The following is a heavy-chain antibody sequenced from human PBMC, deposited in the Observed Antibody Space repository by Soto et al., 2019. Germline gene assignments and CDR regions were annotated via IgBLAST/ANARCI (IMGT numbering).Heavy chain of an antibody. Sequence: QVPLQQSGPGLVKPSQTLSLTCDISGDSVSSNSAAWNWIRQTPSRGLEWLGRTYYRSKWYINYAVSVESRITVNQDTSQNQFSLQLNSVTPEDTAVYYCARGSWDDVTGHYYMDVWGKGTTVTVSS. CDR2: TYYRSKWYI. CDR1: GDSVSSNSAA. D-gene: IGHD1-1*01. J-gene: IGHJ6*03. V-gene: IGHV6-1*01. CDR3: ARGSWDDVTGHYYMDV.